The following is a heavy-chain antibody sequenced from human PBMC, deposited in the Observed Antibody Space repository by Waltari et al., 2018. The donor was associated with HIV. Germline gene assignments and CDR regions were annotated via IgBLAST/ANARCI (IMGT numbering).Heavy chain of an antibody. CDR3: AHRLSNYGYFDY. Sequence: QITLKESGPTLVKPTQTLTLTCSFSGFSLITSGVSVGWIRQPPGKALDWLALIYWDNDKSYSPSLKSRLTITKDTSKNQVVLTMTNMDPVDTATYYCAHRLSNYGYFDYWGQGTLVTVSS. V-gene: IGHV2-5*02. J-gene: IGHJ4*02. D-gene: IGHD4-4*01. CDR1: GFSLITSGVS. CDR2: IYWDNDK.